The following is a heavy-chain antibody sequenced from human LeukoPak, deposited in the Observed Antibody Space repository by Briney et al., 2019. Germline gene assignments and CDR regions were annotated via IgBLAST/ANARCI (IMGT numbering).Heavy chain of an antibody. CDR3: ARDNYDFWSGWIDAFDI. CDR1: GYTFTSYG. D-gene: IGHD3-3*01. Sequence: ASVKVSCKASGYTFTSYGISWVRQAPGQGLEWMGWISAYNGNINYAQKLRGRVTMTTDTSTSTAYMELRSLRSDDTAVYYCARDNYDFWSGWIDAFDIWGQGTMVTVSS. V-gene: IGHV1-18*01. CDR2: ISAYNGNI. J-gene: IGHJ3*02.